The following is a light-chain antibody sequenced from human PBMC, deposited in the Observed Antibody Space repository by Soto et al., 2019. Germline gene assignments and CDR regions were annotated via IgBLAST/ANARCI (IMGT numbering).Light chain of an antibody. Sequence: QSALSQPASVSGSPGQSITISCTGTSSDVGGYKYVSWYQQHPGKAPKLIIYEVSYRPSGVSNRFSGSKSGNTASLTISGLQAEDEADYYCNYLTSVHTGVFGNGTEVTVL. V-gene: IGLV2-14*01. J-gene: IGLJ1*01. CDR3: NYLTSVHTGV. CDR2: EVS. CDR1: SSDVGGYKY.